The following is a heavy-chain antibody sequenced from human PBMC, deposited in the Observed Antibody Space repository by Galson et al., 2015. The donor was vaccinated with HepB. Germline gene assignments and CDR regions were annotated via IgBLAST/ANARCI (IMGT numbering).Heavy chain of an antibody. V-gene: IGHV1-46*01. CDR2: INPSGGST. CDR1: GYTFTSYY. J-gene: IGHJ4*02. D-gene: IGHD2-2*01. CDR3: ASEPAETTAYFDY. Sequence: SVKVSCKASGYTFTSYYMHWVRQAPGQGLEWMGIINPSGGSTSYAQKFQGRVTMTRDTSTSTVYMELSSLRSEDTAVYYCASEPAETTAYFDYWGQGTLVTVSS.